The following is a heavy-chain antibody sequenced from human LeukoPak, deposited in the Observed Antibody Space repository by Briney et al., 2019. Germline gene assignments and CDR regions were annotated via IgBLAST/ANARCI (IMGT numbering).Heavy chain of an antibody. CDR1: GFTFDDYG. D-gene: IGHD6-13*01. CDR2: ISGSGDST. Sequence: PGGSLRLSCAASGFTFDDYGMSWVRQAPGKGLEWVSSISGSGDSTYYADSVKGRFTISRDNSKNTLYLQMNSLRAEDTAVYYCAKPAGIAAAADFDYWGQGPLVTVSS. J-gene: IGHJ4*02. CDR3: AKPAGIAAAADFDY. V-gene: IGHV3-23*01.